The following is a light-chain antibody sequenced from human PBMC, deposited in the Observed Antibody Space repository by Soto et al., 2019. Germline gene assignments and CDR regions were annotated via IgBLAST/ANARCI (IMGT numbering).Light chain of an antibody. CDR3: HQYGASQT. J-gene: IGKJ1*01. CDR1: QSVRSSY. Sequence: EIVLTQSPGTLSLSPGERATLSCRASQSVRSSYFAWYQQKPGQAPRLLIYGTSSRATGIPDRCSGSGSGTDFTLTISRLEPEDSAVYYCHQYGASQTFGQGTKVDIK. CDR2: GTS. V-gene: IGKV3-20*01.